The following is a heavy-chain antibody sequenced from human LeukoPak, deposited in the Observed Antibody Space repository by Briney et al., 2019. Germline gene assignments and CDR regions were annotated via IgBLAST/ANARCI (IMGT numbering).Heavy chain of an antibody. J-gene: IGHJ4*02. D-gene: IGHD2-2*01. CDR2: ISSSSSYI. V-gene: IGHV3-21*01. CDR1: GFTFSSYS. Sequence: GGSLRLSCAASGFTFSSYSMNWVRQAPGKGLEWVSSISSSSSYIYYADSVKGRFTISRDNAKNSLHLQMNSLRAEDTAVYYCARDSCSSTSCYPFDYWGQGTLVTVSS. CDR3: ARDSCSSTSCYPFDY.